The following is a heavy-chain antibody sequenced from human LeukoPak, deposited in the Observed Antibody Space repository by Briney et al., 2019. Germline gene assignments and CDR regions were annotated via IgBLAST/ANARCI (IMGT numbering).Heavy chain of an antibody. D-gene: IGHD6-19*01. J-gene: IGHJ6*02. CDR2: ISGSGGST. CDR1: GFTFSSYA. Sequence: PGGSLRLSCAASGFTFSSYAMSWVRQAPGKGLEWVSAISGSGGSTYYADSVKGRFTISRDNSKNTLYLQMNSLRAEDTAVYYCARDLSYSSGWYGNYGMDVWGQGTTVTVSS. V-gene: IGHV3-23*01. CDR3: ARDLSYSSGWYGNYGMDV.